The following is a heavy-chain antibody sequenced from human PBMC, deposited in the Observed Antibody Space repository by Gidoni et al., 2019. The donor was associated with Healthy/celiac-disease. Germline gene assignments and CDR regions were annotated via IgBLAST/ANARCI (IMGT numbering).Heavy chain of an antibody. J-gene: IGHJ4*02. CDR1: GFTFSNYD. CDR2: IWYDGSNK. V-gene: IGHV3-33*01. Sequence: QVQLVESGGGVVQPGRSLRPACAASGFTFSNYDMHWVRPAPGKGLEWVAVIWYDGSNKYYADSVKGRFTISRDNSKNTLYLQMNSLRAEDTAVYYCARDLLAVTGIWSGLDYWGQGTLVTVSS. CDR3: ARDLLAVTGIWSGLDY. D-gene: IGHD3-3*01.